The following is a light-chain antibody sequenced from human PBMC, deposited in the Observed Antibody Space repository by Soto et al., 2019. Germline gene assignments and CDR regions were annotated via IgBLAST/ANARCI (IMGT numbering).Light chain of an antibody. CDR2: EAT. CDR1: SSDVGSDNL. CDR3: CSYAGSGTWV. J-gene: IGLJ3*02. V-gene: IGLV2-23*01. Sequence: QSALTQPASVSGSPGQSIAISSTGTSSDVGSDNLVSWYQQYAGKAPKVMIYEATKRPSGVSNRFSGSKSGSTASLTISGLQAEDEADYYCCSYAGSGTWVFGGGTKLTVL.